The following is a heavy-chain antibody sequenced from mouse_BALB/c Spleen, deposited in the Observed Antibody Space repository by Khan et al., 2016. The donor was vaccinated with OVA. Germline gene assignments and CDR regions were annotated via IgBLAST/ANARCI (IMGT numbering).Heavy chain of an antibody. CDR3: ARGVYSVFAY. CDR2: IFPGSGVP. Sequence: QVQLQQSGPELVKPGASLKVSCKASGYTFTDYVIGWVRQRSRQGLEWIGDIFPGSGVPYYNEKFKDRATLTADKSSNTASMPLNSLTLEDSAVYFCARGVYSVFAYWGQGTLVTVSA. D-gene: IGHD3-1*01. V-gene: IGHV1-81*01. J-gene: IGHJ3*01. CDR1: GYTFTDYV.